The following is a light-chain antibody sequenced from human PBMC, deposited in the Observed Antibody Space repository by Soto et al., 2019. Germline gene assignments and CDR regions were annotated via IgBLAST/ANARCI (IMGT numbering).Light chain of an antibody. CDR3: SSYTSSSTLV. CDR1: SSYVGGYNY. CDR2: DVS. V-gene: IGLV2-14*01. Sequence: QSVLTQPAPVSGAPGQSITISCTGTSSYVGGYNYVSWYQQHPGKAPKLMIYDVSNRPSGVSNRFSGSKSGNTASLTISGLQAEDEADYYCSSYTSSSTLVFGTGTKVTVL. J-gene: IGLJ1*01.